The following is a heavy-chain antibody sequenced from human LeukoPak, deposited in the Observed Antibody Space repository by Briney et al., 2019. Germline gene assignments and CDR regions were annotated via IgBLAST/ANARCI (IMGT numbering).Heavy chain of an antibody. Sequence: GGSLRLSCAASGFTFTNFAMKWVRQAPRKGLEWVADISGGGEHTFYADSVKGRFTISRDNSKDTLHLQMSILRPEDTALYYCASGPYSSSYFASWGQGTMVTVSS. CDR1: GFTFTNFA. J-gene: IGHJ4*02. D-gene: IGHD6-13*01. CDR3: ASGPYSSSYFAS. CDR2: ISGGGEHT. V-gene: IGHV3-23*01.